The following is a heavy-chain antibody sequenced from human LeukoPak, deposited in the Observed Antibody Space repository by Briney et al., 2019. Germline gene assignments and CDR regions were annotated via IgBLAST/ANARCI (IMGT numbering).Heavy chain of an antibody. CDR1: GGSISSYY. Sequence: SETLSLTCTVSGGSISSYYWSWIRQPPGKGLEWIGYIYYSGSTNYNPSLKSRVTISVDTSKNQFSLKLSSVTAADTAVYYCARDCRFDFWSGYLNYWGQGTLVTVSS. CDR3: ARDCRFDFWSGYLNY. V-gene: IGHV4-59*01. J-gene: IGHJ4*02. CDR2: IYYSGST. D-gene: IGHD3-3*01.